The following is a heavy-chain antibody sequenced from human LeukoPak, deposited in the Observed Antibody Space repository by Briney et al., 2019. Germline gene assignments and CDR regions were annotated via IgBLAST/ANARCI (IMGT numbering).Heavy chain of an antibody. CDR2: IKSKTDGGTT. CDR3: TTGLADYYDSAANY. V-gene: IGHV3-15*01. Sequence: GGSLRLSCAASGFTFSNAWMTWVRQAPGKGLEWVGRIKSKTDGGTTDYTAPVKGRFTISRDDSIHTLYLQMNSLKTEDTAVYYCTTGLADYYDSAANYWGLGTLVTVSS. J-gene: IGHJ4*02. D-gene: IGHD3-22*01. CDR1: GFTFSNAW.